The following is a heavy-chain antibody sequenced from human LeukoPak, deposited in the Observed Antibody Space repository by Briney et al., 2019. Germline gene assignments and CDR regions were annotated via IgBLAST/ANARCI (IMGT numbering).Heavy chain of an antibody. CDR1: GYTFTSYG. CDR3: ARPYNVSSAPPYDY. CDR2: ISAYNGNT. D-gene: IGHD3-22*01. V-gene: IGHV1-18*01. J-gene: IGHJ4*02. Sequence: ASVKVSCKASGYTFTSYGISWVRQAPRQGLEWMGWISAYNGNTNYAQKLQGRVTMTTDTSTSTAYMELRSLRSDDTAVYYCARPYNVSSAPPYDYWGQGTLVTVSS.